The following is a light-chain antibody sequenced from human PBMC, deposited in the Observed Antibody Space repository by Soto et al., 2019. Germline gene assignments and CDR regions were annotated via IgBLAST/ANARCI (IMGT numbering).Light chain of an antibody. V-gene: IGLV2-14*01. CDR2: EVS. J-gene: IGLJ1*01. Sequence: QCTLIHPASVSGSRGQSITISSTGTSSDFGGYNSVSWYQQHRGKAPKLMIYEVSNRPSGVSNRFSGSKSGNTASLTISGRQAEDEVDYYCSSYTSSSTTCVFGTGTKVT. CDR3: SSYTSSSTTCV. CDR1: SSDFGGYNS.